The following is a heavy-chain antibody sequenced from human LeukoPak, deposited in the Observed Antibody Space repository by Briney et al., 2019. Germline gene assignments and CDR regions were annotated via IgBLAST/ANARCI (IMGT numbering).Heavy chain of an antibody. V-gene: IGHV3-21*01. D-gene: IGHD3-3*01. J-gene: IGHJ5*02. Sequence: GGSLRLSCAASGFTFSSYEMNWVRQAPGKGLEWVSSISSSSSYIYYADSVKGRFTISRDNAKNSLYLQMNSLRAEDTAVYYCARGVTIFGAPRQSTNWFDPWGQGTLVTVSS. CDR3: ARGVTIFGAPRQSTNWFDP. CDR2: ISSSSSYI. CDR1: GFTFSSYE.